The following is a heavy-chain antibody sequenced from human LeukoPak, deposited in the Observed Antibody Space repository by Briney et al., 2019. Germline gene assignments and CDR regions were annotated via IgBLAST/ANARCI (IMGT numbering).Heavy chain of an antibody. CDR2: ISSNGGST. J-gene: IGHJ6*02. V-gene: IGHV3-64*01. D-gene: IGHD3-10*02. Sequence: GGSLRLSCAASGFTFSSYAMHWVRQAPGKGLEYVSAISSNGGSTYYANSVKGRFTISRDNSKNTLYLQMNSLRPEDTAVYYCAKGIRRRRLFGSGYNYYSMDVWGQGTTVTVSS. CDR3: AKGIRRRRLFGSGYNYYSMDV. CDR1: GFTFSSYA.